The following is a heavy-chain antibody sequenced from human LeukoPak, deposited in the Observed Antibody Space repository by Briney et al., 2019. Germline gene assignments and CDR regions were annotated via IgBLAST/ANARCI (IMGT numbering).Heavy chain of an antibody. J-gene: IGHJ4*02. D-gene: IGHD2-2*01. Sequence: GGSLRLSCAASGFTFSSYSMNWVRQAPGKGLEWVSSISSSSYIYYADSVKGRFTISRDNSKNTLYLQMNSLRAEDTAVYYCAKSRCSSTSCPYGYWGQGTLVTVSS. CDR2: ISSSSYI. V-gene: IGHV3-21*04. CDR3: AKSRCSSTSCPYGY. CDR1: GFTFSSYS.